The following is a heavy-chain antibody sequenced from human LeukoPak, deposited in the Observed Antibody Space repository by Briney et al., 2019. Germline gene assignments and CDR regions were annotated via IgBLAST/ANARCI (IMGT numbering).Heavy chain of an antibody. CDR1: GFTFSGDW. CDR2: IRHDGSDK. Sequence: GGSLRLSCAASGFTFSGDWMSWVRQAPGKGLEWMANIRHDGSDKYYVDSVKGRFTISRDNAKNSLSLQMNSLRVEDTAVYYRARDGGIGFPFDFWGQGTLVTDTS. CDR3: ARDGGIGFPFDF. D-gene: IGHD3-16*01. V-gene: IGHV3-7*01. J-gene: IGHJ4*02.